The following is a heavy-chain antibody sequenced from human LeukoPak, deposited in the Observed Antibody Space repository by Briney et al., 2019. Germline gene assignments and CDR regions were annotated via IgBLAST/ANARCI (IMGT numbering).Heavy chain of an antibody. Sequence: PSETLSLTCTVSGDSIKSYYWSWIRQPPGGGLEWIGYIYHTGSTDYNPSLKSRVTISVDTSKKQFSLRLSSVTAADTAVYYCARADIVGATMTFDYWGQGTLVTVSS. J-gene: IGHJ4*02. CDR2: IYHTGST. D-gene: IGHD1-26*01. CDR1: GDSIKSYY. V-gene: IGHV4-59*08. CDR3: ARADIVGATMTFDY.